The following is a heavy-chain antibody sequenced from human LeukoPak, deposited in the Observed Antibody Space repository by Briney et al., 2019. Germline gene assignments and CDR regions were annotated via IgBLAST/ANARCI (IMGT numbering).Heavy chain of an antibody. CDR3: TRESGAFSPFGF. CDR1: DDSISSSNYY. J-gene: IGHJ4*02. V-gene: IGHV4-39*07. D-gene: IGHD1-26*01. CDR2: IYYSGNT. Sequence: SETLSLTCSVSDDSISSSNYYWGWIRQPPGKGLEWIGTIYYSGNTYYNPSLESRVSMSIDKSKNHLSLEVTSVTAADTAIYYCTRESGAFSPFGFWGQGTLLTVSS.